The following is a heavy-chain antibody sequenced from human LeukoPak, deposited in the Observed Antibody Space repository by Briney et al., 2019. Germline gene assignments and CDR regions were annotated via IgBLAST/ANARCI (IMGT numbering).Heavy chain of an antibody. CDR2: INHSGST. CDR1: GFTVSGDY. CDR3: ARAQRHYPYYYDSSGYYTPWFY. J-gene: IGHJ4*02. D-gene: IGHD3-22*01. V-gene: IGHV4-34*01. Sequence: GSRRLSCAVSGFTVSGDYMSWIRQPPGKGLEWIGEINHSGSTNYNPSLKSRVTISVDTSKNQFSLKLSSVTAADTAVYYCARAQRHYPYYYDSSGYYTPWFYWGQGTLVTVSS.